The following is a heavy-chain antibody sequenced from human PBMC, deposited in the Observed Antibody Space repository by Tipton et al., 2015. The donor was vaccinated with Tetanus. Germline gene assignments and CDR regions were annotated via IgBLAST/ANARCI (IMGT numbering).Heavy chain of an antibody. V-gene: IGHV1-8*01. CDR1: GYTFTSYD. D-gene: IGHD4-17*01. CDR3: ARCNDYGSLTPIDL. CDR2: MKPNSGST. J-gene: IGHJ5*02. Sequence: QVQLVQSGAEVKKPGASVKVSCKTSGYTFTSYDINWVRQATGQGPEWMGWMKPNSGSTGYAQKFRGRVTMTRDTSINTAYMELSDLRSEDTAVYFCARCNDYGSLTPIDLWGPGTRVTVSS.